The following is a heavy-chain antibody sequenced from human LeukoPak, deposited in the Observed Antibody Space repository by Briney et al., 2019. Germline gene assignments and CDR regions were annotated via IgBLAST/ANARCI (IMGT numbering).Heavy chain of an antibody. CDR3: ASLYYYDSSGYGNWFDP. CDR1: GGTFSSYA. Sequence: GASVKVSCKASGGTFSSYAISWVRQAPGQGLEWMGGIIPIFGTANYAQKFQGRVTITTDESTSTAYMELSSLRSEDTAVYYCASLYYYDSSGYGNWFDPWGQGTLVTVSS. CDR2: IIPIFGTA. D-gene: IGHD3-22*01. V-gene: IGHV1-69*05. J-gene: IGHJ5*02.